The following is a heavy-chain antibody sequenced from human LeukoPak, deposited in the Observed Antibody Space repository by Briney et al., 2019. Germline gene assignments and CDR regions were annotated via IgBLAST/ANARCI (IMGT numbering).Heavy chain of an antibody. Sequence: PSETLSLTCAVYGGSFSGYYWSWIRQPPGKGLEWIGEINHSGSTNYNPSLKSRVTISVDTSKNQFSLKLSSVTAADTAVYYCARADYVNWFDPWGQGTLVTVSS. CDR3: ARADYVNWFDP. J-gene: IGHJ5*02. CDR2: INHSGST. V-gene: IGHV4-34*01. D-gene: IGHD4-17*01. CDR1: GGSFSGYY.